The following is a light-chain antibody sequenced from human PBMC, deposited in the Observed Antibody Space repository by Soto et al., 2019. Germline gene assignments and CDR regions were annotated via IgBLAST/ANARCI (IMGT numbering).Light chain of an antibody. CDR3: QQYGTSPFT. CDR2: GAS. V-gene: IGKV3-20*01. Sequence: EIVLTQSPGTLSLSPGERATLSCRASQTVNNNYLTWYQQTPGQAPRLLIYGASSRATGIPDKFSGSGSGTDFPLTISRLEPEDCAVYYCQQYGTSPFTFGPGTKVDIK. CDR1: QTVNNNY. J-gene: IGKJ3*01.